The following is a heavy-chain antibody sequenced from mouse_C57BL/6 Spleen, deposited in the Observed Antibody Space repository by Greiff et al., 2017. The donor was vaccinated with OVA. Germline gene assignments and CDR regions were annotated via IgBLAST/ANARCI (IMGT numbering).Heavy chain of an antibody. CDR1: GFTFSDHG. Sequence: EVQGVESGGGLVKSGGSLKFSCAASGFTFSDHGMHWVRQAPEKGLEWVAYISSGSSTIYYADTVKGRFTISRDNAKNTLFLQMTSLRSEDTAMYYSARRNYYTMDYWGQGTSVTVSS. CDR3: ARRNYYTMDY. J-gene: IGHJ4*01. V-gene: IGHV5-17*01. CDR2: ISSGSSTI.